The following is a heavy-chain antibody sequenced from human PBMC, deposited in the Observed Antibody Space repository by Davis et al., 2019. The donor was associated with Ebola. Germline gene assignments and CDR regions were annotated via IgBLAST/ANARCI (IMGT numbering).Heavy chain of an antibody. V-gene: IGHV3-53*01. J-gene: IGHJ6*04. CDR1: GFTVTGNY. CDR2: IYSGGST. Sequence: GGSLRLSCAASGFTVTGNYISWVRQAPGKGPEWVSVIYSGGSTFYADSVKGRFTISRDNSKNTLHLQMNSLRVEDTAVYYCARVGHGDYPNYVYYGVDVWGKGTTVTVSS. D-gene: IGHD4-17*01. CDR3: ARVGHGDYPNYVYYGVDV.